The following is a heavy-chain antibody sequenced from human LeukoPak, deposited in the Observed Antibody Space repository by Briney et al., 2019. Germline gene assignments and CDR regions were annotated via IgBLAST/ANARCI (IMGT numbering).Heavy chain of an antibody. CDR1: GGSISSSSYY. J-gene: IGHJ3*02. V-gene: IGHV4-39*01. CDR3: ATLYSSSWYSAFDI. D-gene: IGHD6-13*01. CDR2: TYYSGST. Sequence: SETLSLTCTVSGGSISSSSYYWGWIRQPPGKGLEWIGSTYYSGSTYYNPSLKSRVTISVDTSKNQFSLKLSSVTAADTAVYYCATLYSSSWYSAFDIWGQGTMVTVSS.